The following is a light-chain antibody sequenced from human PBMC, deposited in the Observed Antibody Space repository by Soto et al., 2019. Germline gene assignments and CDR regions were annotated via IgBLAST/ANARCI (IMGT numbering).Light chain of an antibody. J-gene: IGKJ4*02. V-gene: IGKV3-20*01. CDR2: GTS. Sequence: ESVLTQSPGTLSLSPGERATLSCRASQSVDSNYFAWYQQKPGQAPRLLLYGTSYRATGIPDRFSGSGSGTDFTLTIRRLEPEDFAVYYCQQYGDIPRTFGRGTNVEIE. CDR1: QSVDSNY. CDR3: QQYGDIPRT.